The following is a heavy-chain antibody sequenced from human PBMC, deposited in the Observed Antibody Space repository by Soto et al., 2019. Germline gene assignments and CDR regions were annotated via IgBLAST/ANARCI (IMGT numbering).Heavy chain of an antibody. CDR2: VYYSGNT. V-gene: IGHV4-59*01. CDR3: ARHSYYYGSTYGCWLDP. D-gene: IGHD3-10*01. J-gene: IGHJ5*02. Sequence: PSETLSLTCTVSGGSLSSYYWTWIRQPPGKGLEWIGYVYYSGNTNYNPSLKSRVTISVDTSKNQFSLKLGSVTAADTAVYYCARHSYYYGSTYGCWLDPWGQGTLVTVSS. CDR1: GGSLSSYY.